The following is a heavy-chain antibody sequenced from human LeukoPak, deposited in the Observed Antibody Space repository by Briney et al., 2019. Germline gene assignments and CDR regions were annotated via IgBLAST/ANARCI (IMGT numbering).Heavy chain of an antibody. Sequence: SKTLSLTCTASGGSISSSSYYWGWIRQPPGKGLEWIGSIYYSGSTYYNPSLKSRVTISVDTSKNQFSLKLSPVTAADTAVYYCARHIAVAGPRFDYWGQGTLVTVSS. J-gene: IGHJ4*02. V-gene: IGHV4-39*01. CDR2: IYYSGST. CDR3: ARHIAVAGPRFDY. CDR1: GGSISSSSYY. D-gene: IGHD6-19*01.